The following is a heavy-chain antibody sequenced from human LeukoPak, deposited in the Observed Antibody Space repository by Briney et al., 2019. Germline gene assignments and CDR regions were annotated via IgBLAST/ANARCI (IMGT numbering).Heavy chain of an antibody. CDR2: ISSSSSTI. CDR1: GFTFSSYS. V-gene: IGHV3-48*04. CDR3: AKDGITLGAFDI. Sequence: GGSLRPSCAASGFTFSSYSMNWVRQAPGKGLEWVSYISSSSSTIYYADSVKGRFTISRDNAKNSLCLQMNSLRAEDTALYYCAKDGITLGAFDIWGQGTMVTVSS. J-gene: IGHJ3*02. D-gene: IGHD3-16*01.